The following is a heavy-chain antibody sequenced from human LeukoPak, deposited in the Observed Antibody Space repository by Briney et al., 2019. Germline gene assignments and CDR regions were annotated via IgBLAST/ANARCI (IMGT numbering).Heavy chain of an antibody. D-gene: IGHD6-19*01. J-gene: IGHJ4*02. V-gene: IGHV3-30*18. CDR2: ISYDGSNK. CDR1: AFTFSSFG. CDR3: AKEHNSGYYYFDY. Sequence: GGSLRLSCAASAFTFSSFGMHWVRQAPGKGLEWVAIISYDGSNKYYADSVKGRFTISRDNSKNTLYLEMNSLRAEDTALYYCAKEHNSGYYYFDYWGRGTLVTVSS.